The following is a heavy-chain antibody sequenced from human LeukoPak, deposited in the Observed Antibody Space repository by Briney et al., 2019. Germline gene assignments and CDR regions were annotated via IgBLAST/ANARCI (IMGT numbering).Heavy chain of an antibody. D-gene: IGHD3-22*01. CDR2: ISGSGGST. CDR1: GFTFSSYA. J-gene: IGHJ4*02. V-gene: IGHV3-23*01. CDR3: AKDLDSTGVWDY. Sequence: GGSLRLSCAASGFTFSSYAMSWVRQAPGKGLEWVSGISGSGGSTYYADSVKGRFTISRDNSKNTLYLQMNSLRAEDTAVYYCAKDLDSTGVWDYWRQGTLVTVSS.